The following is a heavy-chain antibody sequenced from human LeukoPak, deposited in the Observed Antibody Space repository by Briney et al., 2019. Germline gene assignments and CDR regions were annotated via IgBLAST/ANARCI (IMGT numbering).Heavy chain of an antibody. Sequence: GGSLRLSCAASGFTFSSYAMSWVRQAPGKGLEWVSAISGSGGSTYYADSVKGRFTISRDNSKNTLYLQMNGLRAEDTAVYYCAKVLLWFGALPYYFDYWGQGTLVTVSS. V-gene: IGHV3-23*01. CDR3: AKVLLWFGALPYYFDY. CDR2: ISGSGGST. J-gene: IGHJ4*02. CDR1: GFTFSSYA. D-gene: IGHD3-10*01.